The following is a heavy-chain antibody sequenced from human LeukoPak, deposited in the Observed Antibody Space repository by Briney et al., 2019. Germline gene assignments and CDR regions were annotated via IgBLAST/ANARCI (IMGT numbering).Heavy chain of an antibody. CDR1: GGSFSSYF. D-gene: IGHD3-10*01. Sequence: PSETLSLTCSVSGGSFSSYFWSWDRQPAGKGLEWIGRIYPSGNTNYNPSLKSRVTLSVDTSKTQFSLRLSSVTAADTAVYYCAREDSGSYYNYYYFYMDVWGKGTTVTISS. CDR2: IYPSGNT. CDR3: AREDSGSYYNYYYFYMDV. V-gene: IGHV4-4*07. J-gene: IGHJ6*03.